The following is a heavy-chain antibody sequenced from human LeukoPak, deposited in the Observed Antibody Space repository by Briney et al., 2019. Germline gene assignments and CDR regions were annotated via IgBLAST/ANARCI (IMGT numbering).Heavy chain of an antibody. D-gene: IGHD3-10*01. V-gene: IGHV3-7*01. CDR2: IKQDGSEK. CDR1: GFTFSSYW. CDR3: ARDNYGSGSYRPRPYYYYYMDV. Sequence: GGSLRLSCAASGFTFSSYWMSWVRQAPGKGLEWVANIKQDGSEKYYVDSVKGRFTISRDNAKNSLYLQMNSLRAEDTAVYYCARDNYGSGSYRPRPYYYYYMDVWGKGTTVTVSS. J-gene: IGHJ6*03.